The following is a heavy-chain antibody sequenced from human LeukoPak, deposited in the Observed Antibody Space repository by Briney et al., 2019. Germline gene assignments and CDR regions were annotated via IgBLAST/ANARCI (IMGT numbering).Heavy chain of an antibody. CDR2: ISYSGST. D-gene: IGHD1-26*01. CDR3: ARDLLGSRSDY. Sequence: SETLSLTCTVSGGSISSYYWSWIRQPPGKGLEYIGYISYSGSTNYNPSLKSRVTISVDTSKNQFSLKLSSVTAADTAVYYCARDLLGSRSDYWGQGTLVTISS. CDR1: GGSISSYY. V-gene: IGHV4-59*01. J-gene: IGHJ4*02.